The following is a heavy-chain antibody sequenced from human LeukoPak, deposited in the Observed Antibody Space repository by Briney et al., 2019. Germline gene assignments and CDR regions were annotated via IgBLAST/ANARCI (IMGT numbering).Heavy chain of an antibody. V-gene: IGHV1-8*01. CDR2: MNPNSGNT. J-gene: IGHJ4*02. D-gene: IGHD6-13*01. CDR3: ARGGPYSSSWSSCFDY. CDR1: GYTFTSYD. Sequence: ASVKVSCKASGYTFTSYDINWVRQATGQGPEWMGWMNPNSGNTGYAQKFQGRVTMTRNTSISTAYMELSSLRSEDTAVYYCARGGPYSSSWSSCFDYWGQGTLVTVSS.